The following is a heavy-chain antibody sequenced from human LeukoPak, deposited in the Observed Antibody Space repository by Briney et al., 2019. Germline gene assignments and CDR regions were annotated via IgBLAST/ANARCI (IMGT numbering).Heavy chain of an antibody. CDR1: GGTFSSYT. J-gene: IGHJ5*02. CDR2: IIPIFGTA. V-gene: IGHV1-69*13. Sequence: SVKVSCKASGGTFSSYTISWVRQAPGQGLEWLGGIIPIFGTANYAQKFQGRVTITADESTSTAYMELSSLRSEDTAVYYCARGGYCSGGSCYSGSHNWFDPWGQGTLVTVSS. D-gene: IGHD2-15*01. CDR3: ARGGYCSGGSCYSGSHNWFDP.